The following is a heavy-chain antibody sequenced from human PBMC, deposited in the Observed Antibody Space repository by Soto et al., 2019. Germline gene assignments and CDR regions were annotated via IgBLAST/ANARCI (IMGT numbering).Heavy chain of an antibody. CDR1: GDTFTDYY. Sequence: DSVKVSCKASGDTFTDYYMHWVRQAPGHGLEWMGWISPNGRGTNFAQKFQGRATLTTDTSMNTAYMELSRLTSDDTAVYYCARATGGAGTHWGQGTLVPVSS. CDR2: ISPNGRGT. V-gene: IGHV1-2*02. D-gene: IGHD6-19*01. CDR3: ARATGGAGTH. J-gene: IGHJ4*02.